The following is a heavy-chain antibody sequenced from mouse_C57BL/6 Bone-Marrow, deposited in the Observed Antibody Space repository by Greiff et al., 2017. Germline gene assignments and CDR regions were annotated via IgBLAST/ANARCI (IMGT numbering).Heavy chain of an antibody. Sequence: QVQLQESGAELARPGASVKLSCKASGYTFTSYGISWVKQRTGQGLDWIGEIYPRSGNTYYNEKFKGKATLTADKSSSTAYMELRSLTSEDSAVYFCAGPMDYWGQGTTLTVSS. V-gene: IGHV1-81*01. CDR1: GYTFTSYG. CDR3: AGPMDY. J-gene: IGHJ2*01. CDR2: IYPRSGNT.